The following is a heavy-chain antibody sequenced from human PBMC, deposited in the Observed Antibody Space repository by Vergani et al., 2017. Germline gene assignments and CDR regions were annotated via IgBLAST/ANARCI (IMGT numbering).Heavy chain of an antibody. J-gene: IGHJ3*02. CDR3: ARGRNDSSGYYAGLDAFDI. D-gene: IGHD3-22*01. V-gene: IGHV4-4*02. CDR1: GGSISSSNW. CDR2: IYHSGST. Sequence: QVQLQESGPGLVKPSGTLSLTCAVSGGSISSSNWWSWVRQPPGKGLEWSGEIYHSGSTNYNPSLKSRVTISVDKSKNQFSLKLSSVTAADTAVYYCARGRNDSSGYYAGLDAFDIWGQGTMVTVSS.